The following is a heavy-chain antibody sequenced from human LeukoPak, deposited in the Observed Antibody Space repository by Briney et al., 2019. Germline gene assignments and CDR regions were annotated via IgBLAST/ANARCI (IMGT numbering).Heavy chain of an antibody. CDR1: GGSISSYY. D-gene: IGHD6-13*01. CDR2: IYYSGST. V-gene: IGHV4-59*01. CDR3: ARVGSAAASFDY. Sequence: SETLSLTSTVSGGSISSYYWSWIRQPPGKGLEWIGYIYYSGSTNYNPSLKSRVTISVYTSKNQFSLKLSSVTAADTAVYYCARVGSAAASFDYWGQGTLVTVSS. J-gene: IGHJ4*02.